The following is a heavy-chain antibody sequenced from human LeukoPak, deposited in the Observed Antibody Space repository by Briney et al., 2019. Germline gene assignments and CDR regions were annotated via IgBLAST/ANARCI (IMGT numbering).Heavy chain of an antibody. CDR1: GGSISSSSYY. D-gene: IGHD3-10*01. V-gene: IGHV4-39*07. CDR2: IYYSGST. J-gene: IGHJ5*02. Sequence: SETLSLTCTVSGGSISSSSYYWGWIRQPPGKGLEWIGSIYYSGSTYYNPSLKSRVTISVDTSKNQFSLKLSSVTAADTAVYYCAREGPRYTMVRGVIRNWFDPWGQGTLVTVSS. CDR3: AREGPRYTMVRGVIRNWFDP.